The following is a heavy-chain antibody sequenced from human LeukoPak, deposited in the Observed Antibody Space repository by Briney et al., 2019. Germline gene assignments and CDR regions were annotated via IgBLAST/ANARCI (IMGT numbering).Heavy chain of an antibody. V-gene: IGHV1-3*01. D-gene: IGHD4-23*01. J-gene: IGHJ4*02. CDR2: INAGNGNT. CDR3: ARELKGGYGGNSGRYFDY. Sequence: ASVKVSCKASGYTFTSYAMHWVRQPPGQRLEWMGWINAGNGNTKYSQKFQGRVTITRDTSASTAYMELSSLRSEDTAVYYCARELKGGYGGNSGRYFDYWGQGTLVTVSS. CDR1: GYTFTSYA.